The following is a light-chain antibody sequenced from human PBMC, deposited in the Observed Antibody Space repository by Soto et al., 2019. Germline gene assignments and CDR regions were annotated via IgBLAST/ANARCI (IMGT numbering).Light chain of an antibody. Sequence: QSALNQPASGSRSPGRSIAISCTGTSSDVGGYNYVSWYQQHPGKAPKLMVYDVSNRPSGVSNRFSGSKSGNTASLTISGLQAEDEADYYCSSYTSSSTYVFGTGTKVTVL. V-gene: IGLV2-14*01. CDR2: DVS. J-gene: IGLJ1*01. CDR1: SSDVGGYNY. CDR3: SSYTSSSTYV.